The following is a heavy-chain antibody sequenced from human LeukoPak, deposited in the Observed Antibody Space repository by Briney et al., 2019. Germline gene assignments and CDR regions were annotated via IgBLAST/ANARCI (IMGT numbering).Heavy chain of an antibody. CDR3: AKEGTVDPFGLGY. CDR1: GFTFSNYA. Sequence: GGSLRLSCAASGFTFSNYAMHWARQAPGKGLGWVAVITYDGNNKYYADSVKGRFTISRDNSKNTLYLQMNSLRAEDTAVYYCAKEGTVDPFGLGYWGQGTLVTVSS. V-gene: IGHV3-30-3*01. CDR2: ITYDGNNK. D-gene: IGHD3-16*01. J-gene: IGHJ4*02.